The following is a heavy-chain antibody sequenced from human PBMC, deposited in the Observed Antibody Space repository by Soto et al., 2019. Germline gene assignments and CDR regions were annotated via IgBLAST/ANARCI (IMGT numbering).Heavy chain of an antibody. CDR2: ISGSDGKT. J-gene: IGHJ4*02. Sequence: GGSLRLSCVASGFSFGSYALTWVRQAPGKGLEWVSTISGSDGKTFYADAVKGRFSISREISQSTLYLQMNSLRADDTAIYYRARWSHLDYWGQGSRVTVSS. D-gene: IGHD3-3*01. V-gene: IGHV3-23*01. CDR1: GFSFGSYA. CDR3: ARWSHLDY.